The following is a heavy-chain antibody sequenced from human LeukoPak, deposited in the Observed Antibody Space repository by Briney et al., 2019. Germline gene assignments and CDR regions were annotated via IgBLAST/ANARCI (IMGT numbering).Heavy chain of an antibody. V-gene: IGHV3-7*01. CDR2: IKQDGSEK. J-gene: IGHJ6*02. D-gene: IGHD5/OR15-5a*01. Sequence: PGGSLRLSCAASGFTFSSYWMSWVRQAPGKGLEWVANIKQDGSEKYYVDSVKGRFTISRDNAKNSLYLQMNSLRAEDTAVYYCARSLGLRRPLAYDMDVWGQGTTVTVSS. CDR1: GFTFSSYW. CDR3: ARSLGLRRPLAYDMDV.